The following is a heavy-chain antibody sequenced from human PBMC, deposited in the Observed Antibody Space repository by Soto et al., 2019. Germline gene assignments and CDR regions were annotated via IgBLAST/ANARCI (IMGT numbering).Heavy chain of an antibody. CDR3: ARVPGP. CDR2: IYHSGST. V-gene: IGHV4-59*12. J-gene: IGHJ5*02. CDR1: GGSISSSY. Sequence: PSETLSLTCTVSGGSISSSYWSWIRQPPGKGLELIGYIYHSGSTYYNPSLKSRVTISVDRSKNQFSLKLSSVTAADTAVYYCARVPGPWGQGTLVTVSS.